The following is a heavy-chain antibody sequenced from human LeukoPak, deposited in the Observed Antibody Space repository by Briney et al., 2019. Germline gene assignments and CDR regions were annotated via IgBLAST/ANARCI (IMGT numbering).Heavy chain of an antibody. V-gene: IGHV3-7*01. D-gene: IGHD3-10*01. CDR1: GFTFSTFW. CDR2: IKQDGSEK. Sequence: GGSLRLXCAASGFTFSTFWMSWVRQAPGKGLEWVANIKQDGSEKYYVDSVKGRFTISRDNAKNSLYLQMNSLRAEDTAVYYCARTTLDYGSAFFDYWGQGTLVTVSS. CDR3: ARTTLDYGSAFFDY. J-gene: IGHJ4*02.